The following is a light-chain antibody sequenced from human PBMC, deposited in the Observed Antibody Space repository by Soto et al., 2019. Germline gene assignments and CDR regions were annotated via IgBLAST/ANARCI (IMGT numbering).Light chain of an antibody. Sequence: IQMTQSPSSLSASVGDRVTITCRASQGIRKDLVWYQVKPGKAPKLLIYAASTLQSAVPSRFSGSGSGTDFTLTIISLQPEDFATYHCQQSYSTPLTFGGGTKVDIK. CDR2: AAS. CDR1: QGIRKD. J-gene: IGKJ4*01. V-gene: IGKV1-39*01. CDR3: QQSYSTPLT.